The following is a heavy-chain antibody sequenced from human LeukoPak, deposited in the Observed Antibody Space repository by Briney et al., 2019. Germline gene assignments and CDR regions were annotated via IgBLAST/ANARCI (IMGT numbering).Heavy chain of an antibody. D-gene: IGHD4-11*01. CDR1: GFPFSSFW. CDR2: IGPDGSEQ. CDR3: SGRDSSRSPLAY. V-gene: IGHV3-7*01. J-gene: IGHJ4*02. Sequence: GGSLRLSCAASGFPFSSFWMNWVRQTPGRGLEWLANIGPDGSEQYYVDSVRGRFTISRDNAKNSVYLDMNNLRVDDTGVYYCSGRDSSRSPLAYWGQGTLVSVSS.